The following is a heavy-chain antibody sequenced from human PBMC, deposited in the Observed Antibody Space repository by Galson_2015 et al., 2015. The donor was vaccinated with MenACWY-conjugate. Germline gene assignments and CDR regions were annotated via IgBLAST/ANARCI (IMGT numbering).Heavy chain of an antibody. V-gene: IGHV3-48*03. CDR3: ARVGTWIHQYFYYMDV. CDR1: GFTFTGYE. D-gene: IGHD5-18*01. CDR2: ISKSGSPI. J-gene: IGHJ6*03. Sequence: SLRLSCAASGFTFTGYEFNWVRQAPGKGLEWLSYISKSGSPIYYADSVKGRFTISRDNIKKSLFLEMSSLRAGDTGVYYCARVGTWIHQYFYYMDVWGKGTTATVSS.